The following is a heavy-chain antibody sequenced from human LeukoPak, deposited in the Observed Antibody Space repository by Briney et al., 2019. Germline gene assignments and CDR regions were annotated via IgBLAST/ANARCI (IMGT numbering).Heavy chain of an antibody. Sequence: PGGSLRLSCVASGFTFSTYWMAWVRQAPGKGLEWVANMKQDGSARHYADSVKGRFSISRDSSKNSVYLQMDSLRAEDTALYYCARDNVGALDYWGHGTLVTVSS. V-gene: IGHV3-7*01. CDR3: ARDNVGALDY. CDR1: GFTFSTYW. CDR2: MKQDGSAR. J-gene: IGHJ4*01. D-gene: IGHD1-26*01.